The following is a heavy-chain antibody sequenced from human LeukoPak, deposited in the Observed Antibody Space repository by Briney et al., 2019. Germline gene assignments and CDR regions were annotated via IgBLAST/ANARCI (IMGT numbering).Heavy chain of an antibody. D-gene: IGHD3-22*01. J-gene: IGHJ4*02. CDR1: GYTFSDFS. Sequence: GGSLTLSCAASGYTFSDFSVNWVRQAPGKGLEWVSSISVRSNYRYYADSVRGRFTISRDDARDSLFLQMNSLRAEDTAVYFCVRLRRNNDRSGYSYYYDYWGQGTLVTVSS. CDR2: ISVRSNYR. CDR3: VRLRRNNDRSGYSYYYDY. V-gene: IGHV3-21*01.